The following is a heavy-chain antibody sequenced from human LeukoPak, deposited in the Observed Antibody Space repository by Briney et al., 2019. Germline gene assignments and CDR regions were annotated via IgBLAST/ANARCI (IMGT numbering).Heavy chain of an antibody. CDR1: GYSFTSYY. CDR3: ATRIPNSGSYSH. Sequence: ASVTVSCKASGYSFTSYYMHWVRQPPGQGLAWMVIINPSGCSTSYAQKFQGRVTMTRYTSTSTVYMELSSLRSEDTAVYYCATRIPNSGSYSHWGQGTLVTVSS. J-gene: IGHJ4*02. V-gene: IGHV1-46*03. D-gene: IGHD1-26*01. CDR2: INPSGCST.